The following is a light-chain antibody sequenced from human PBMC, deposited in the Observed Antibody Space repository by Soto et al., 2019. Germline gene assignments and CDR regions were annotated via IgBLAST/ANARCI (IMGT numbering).Light chain of an antibody. CDR3: QQRYNWPPIT. CDR2: DTS. CDR1: QSVSSN. V-gene: IGKV3-11*01. Sequence: EILLTHSPATLSLSPGERATLSCRASQSVSSNLAWYQQKPGQAPRLLIYDTSNRATGVPARFSGSGSGTDVTLTISSLEPEDFAVYYCQQRYNWPPITFGQGTRLEIK. J-gene: IGKJ5*01.